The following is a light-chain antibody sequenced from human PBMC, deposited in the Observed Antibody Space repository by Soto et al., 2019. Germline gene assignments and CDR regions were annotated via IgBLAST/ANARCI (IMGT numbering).Light chain of an antibody. J-gene: IGKJ1*01. CDR1: QSVNKW. V-gene: IGKV1-5*03. CDR2: KAS. CDR3: QHYNSYSEA. Sequence: DIQMTQSPSTLSASVGDRVTITCRTSQSVNKWLAWFQQKPGKVPKLLIYKASTLKSGVPSRFSGSGSGTEITLTISSLQPDDFAAYYCQHYNSYSEAFGQGTKVDIK.